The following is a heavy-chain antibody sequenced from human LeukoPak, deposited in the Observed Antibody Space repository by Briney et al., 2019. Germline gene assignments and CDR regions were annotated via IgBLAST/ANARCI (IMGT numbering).Heavy chain of an antibody. V-gene: IGHV1-2*02. CDR3: ARDVLGYDSSASD. J-gene: IGHJ4*02. D-gene: IGHD3-22*01. Sequence: ASVKVSCKASGYSFTGYYIHWVRQAPGQGLEWMGWVNSNIGDTYYAQKFRGRLAITWDKSITTVHMELSSVRSTDTSVYYCARDVLGYDSSASDWGQGTLVTVSS. CDR1: GYSFTGYY. CDR2: VNSNIGDT.